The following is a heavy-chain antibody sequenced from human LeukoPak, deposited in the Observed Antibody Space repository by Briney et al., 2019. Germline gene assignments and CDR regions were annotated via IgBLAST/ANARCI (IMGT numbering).Heavy chain of an antibody. D-gene: IGHD2-2*01. Sequence: MPSETLSLTCTVSGGSISSGDFHWSWIRQPPGKGLEWLGSIYDSGSIYYNPSFKSRVTISEDTSKNQFSLKLSSVTAADTAVYYCARRYCSTISCLPYDYWGQGTLVTVSS. CDR2: IYDSGSI. V-gene: IGHV4-30-4*01. CDR3: ARRYCSTISCLPYDY. CDR1: GGSISSGDFH. J-gene: IGHJ4*02.